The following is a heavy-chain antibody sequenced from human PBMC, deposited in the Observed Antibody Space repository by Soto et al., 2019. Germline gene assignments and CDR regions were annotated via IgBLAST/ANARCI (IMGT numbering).Heavy chain of an antibody. Sequence: PGRSWRPSCPASGFTFSSDGMHWARQPQGRGREWVAVISYDGSNKYYADSVKGRFTISRDNSKNTLYLQMNSLRAEDTAVYYCAKVSHSSSWTWNDYYYGMDVWGQGTTVTVS. J-gene: IGHJ6*02. CDR1: GFTFSSDG. D-gene: IGHD6-13*01. V-gene: IGHV3-30*18. CDR3: AKVSHSSSWTWNDYYYGMDV. CDR2: ISYDGSNK.